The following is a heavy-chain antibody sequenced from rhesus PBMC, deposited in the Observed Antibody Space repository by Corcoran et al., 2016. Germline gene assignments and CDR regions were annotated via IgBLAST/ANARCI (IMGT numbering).Heavy chain of an antibody. CDR1: GFTFEDYA. Sequence: EVQLVETGGGVVQPGGSLRLSCAASGFTFEDYAMPWVRQAPGKGLEWVSAISWDGGSTGYADSVKGRFTISRDNAKNSLYLQMDRLRAEDTALYYCAKGSGDYYDFDYWGQGVLVTVSS. D-gene: IGHD3-34*01. V-gene: IGHV3-201*01. CDR3: AKGSGDYYDFDY. J-gene: IGHJ4*01. CDR2: ISWDGGST.